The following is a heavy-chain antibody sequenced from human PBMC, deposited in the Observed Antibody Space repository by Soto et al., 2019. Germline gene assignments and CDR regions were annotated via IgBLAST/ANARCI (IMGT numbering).Heavy chain of an antibody. D-gene: IGHD3-3*01. CDR1: GFTFSSYA. J-gene: IGHJ3*02. CDR2: ISYDGSNK. V-gene: IGHV3-30-3*01. CDR3: ARKGDDFWSGYPMDDAFDI. Sequence: GGSLRLSCAASGFTFSSYAMHWVRQAPGKGLEWVAVISYDGSNKYYADSVKGRFTISRDNSKNTLYLQMNSLRAEDTAVYYCARKGDDFWSGYPMDDAFDIWGQGTMVTVSS.